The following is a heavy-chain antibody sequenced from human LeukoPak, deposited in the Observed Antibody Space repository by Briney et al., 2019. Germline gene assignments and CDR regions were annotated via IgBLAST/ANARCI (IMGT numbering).Heavy chain of an antibody. J-gene: IGHJ5*02. CDR2: INHSGST. D-gene: IGHD6-19*01. CDR1: GGSFSGYY. V-gene: IGHV4-34*01. CDR3: ARRLSGWYGGWFDP. Sequence: SETLSLTCAVYGGSFSGYYWSWIRQPPGKGLEWIGEINHSGSTNYNPSLKSRVTISVDTSKNQFSLKLSSVTAADTAVYYCARRLSGWYGGWFDPWGQGTLVTVSS.